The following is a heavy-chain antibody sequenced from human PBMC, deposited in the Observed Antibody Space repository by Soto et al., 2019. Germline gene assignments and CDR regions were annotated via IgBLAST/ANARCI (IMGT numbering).Heavy chain of an antibody. Sequence: PGESLKISCKGSGYNFAGYWIAWVRQMPGKGLELMGIIYPSDSDTRYRPSFQGQVTISADKSVSSAYLQWSSLRASDTAMYYCARGGVSTRTFDYWGQGTPVTVSS. D-gene: IGHD3-3*01. CDR3: ARGGVSTRTFDY. CDR2: IYPSDSDT. V-gene: IGHV5-51*01. J-gene: IGHJ4*02. CDR1: GYNFAGYW.